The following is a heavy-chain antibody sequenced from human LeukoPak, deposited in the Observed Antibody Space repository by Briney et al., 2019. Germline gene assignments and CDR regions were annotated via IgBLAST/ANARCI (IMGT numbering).Heavy chain of an antibody. J-gene: IGHJ3*02. CDR3: AREGWYYYDSSGENAFDI. V-gene: IGHV4-59*01. CDR1: GGSISTSY. Sequence: SETLSCTCTGSGGSISTSYWSWIRQRPWKGLERIGNIYYSGSTNYNPSLKSRVTISVDTSKNQFSLKLSSVTAADTAVYYCAREGWYYYDSSGENAFDIWGQGTMVTVSS. D-gene: IGHD3-22*01. CDR2: IYYSGST.